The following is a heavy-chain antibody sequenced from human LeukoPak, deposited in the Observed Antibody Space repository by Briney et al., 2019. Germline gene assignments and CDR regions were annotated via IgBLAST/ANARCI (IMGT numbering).Heavy chain of an antibody. CDR2: ISYDGSNK. J-gene: IGHJ4*02. V-gene: IGHV3-30-3*01. CDR1: GFIFSSSA. Sequence: GGSLRLSCAASGFIFSSSAMNWVRQAPGKGLEWVAVISYDGSNKYYADSVKGRFTISRDNSKNSLYLQMNSLRAEDTAVYYCARGSSGWSPDYWGQGTLVTVSS. CDR3: ARGSSGWSPDY. D-gene: IGHD6-19*01.